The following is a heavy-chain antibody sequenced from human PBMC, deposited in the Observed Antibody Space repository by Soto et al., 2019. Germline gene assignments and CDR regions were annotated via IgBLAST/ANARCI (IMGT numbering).Heavy chain of an antibody. V-gene: IGHV2-5*01. CDR2: IYWNDDK. J-gene: IGHJ5*02. CDR1: GSSLSTSGVG. Sequence: QITLKESGPTLVKPTQTLTLTCTFSGSSLSTSGVGVGWIRQPPGKALEWLALIYWNDDKRYSPSLKSRLTISKDTSKNQVVLTMTNMDPVDTATYYCAHAPTGYCSSTSCYAFNWFDPWGQGTLVTVSS. CDR3: AHAPTGYCSSTSCYAFNWFDP. D-gene: IGHD2-2*01.